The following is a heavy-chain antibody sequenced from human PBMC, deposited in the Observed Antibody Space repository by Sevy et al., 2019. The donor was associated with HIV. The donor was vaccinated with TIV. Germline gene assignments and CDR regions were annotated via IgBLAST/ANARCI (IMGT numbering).Heavy chain of an antibody. CDR1: GFTFSGYA. CDR2: VSNRGDDT. J-gene: IGHJ4*02. CDR3: ARHDDYDAIGGTGTFDY. V-gene: IGHV3-23*01. D-gene: IGHD3-22*01. Sequence: GGSLRLSCSASGFTFSGYAMSWVRQAPGKGLEWASTVSNRGDDTYYADSVKCRFTISRDNSKDTLYLHLNSLRGDDTAVYFCARHDDYDAIGGTGTFDYWGQGTLVTVSS.